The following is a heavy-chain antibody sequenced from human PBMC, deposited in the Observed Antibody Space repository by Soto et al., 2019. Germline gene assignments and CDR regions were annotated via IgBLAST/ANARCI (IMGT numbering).Heavy chain of an antibody. Sequence: QVQLVESGGGVVQPGRSLRLSCAASGFSFSISPMHWVRQAPGKGPEWVARISYDGTNKFYADSVKGRFTISRDNSKSTLYLQVDSLRPEDAAVYYCARDPKTSGGQHWAFNYFASWGQGTLVTVSS. CDR3: ARDPKTSGGQHWAFNYFAS. V-gene: IGHV3-30-3*01. CDR1: GFSFSISP. CDR2: ISYDGTNK. J-gene: IGHJ4*02. D-gene: IGHD7-27*01.